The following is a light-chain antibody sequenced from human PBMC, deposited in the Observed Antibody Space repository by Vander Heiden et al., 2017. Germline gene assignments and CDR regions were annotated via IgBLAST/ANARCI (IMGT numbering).Light chain of an antibody. Sequence: QSALTQPASVSGSPGQSITISCTGTSSDVGSFNLVSWYQQPPGKAPKVMIYEVTKRPSGVSNRFSGSKSGNTASLTISGLQADDEADYYCCSYGGSSTWVFGTGTKVTAL. CDR2: EVT. CDR3: CSYGGSSTWV. CDR1: SSDVGSFNL. V-gene: IGLV2-23*02. J-gene: IGLJ1*01.